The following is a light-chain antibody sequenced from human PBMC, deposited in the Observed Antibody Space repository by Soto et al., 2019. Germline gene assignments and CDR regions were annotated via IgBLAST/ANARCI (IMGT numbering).Light chain of an antibody. CDR2: DVN. Sequence: QSVLTQPASVSGSPGQSITISCTGTSSDIGAYNFVSWYQQHPGKDPKLMLYDVNIRPSGVSNRFSGSKSGNTASLTISGLQAEDEAEYYCTSWTTSTTMIFGGGTKLTVL. V-gene: IGLV2-14*03. CDR1: SSDIGAYNF. J-gene: IGLJ2*01. CDR3: TSWTTSTTMI.